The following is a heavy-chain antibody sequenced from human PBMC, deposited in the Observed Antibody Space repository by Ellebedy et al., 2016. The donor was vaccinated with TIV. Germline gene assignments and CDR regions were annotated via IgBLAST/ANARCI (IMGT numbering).Heavy chain of an antibody. V-gene: IGHV3-7*04. D-gene: IGHD2-15*01. CDR2: IKEDGSET. Sequence: PGGSLRLSCAASGFSFSSYWINWARQAPGKGLGWVANIKEDGSETYYVDSVKGRFTISRDNAKNSLYLQLNSLRAEDTGVDYCARGLLKRWGPGTLVIVSA. J-gene: IGHJ4*02. CDR3: ARGLLKR. CDR1: GFSFSSYW.